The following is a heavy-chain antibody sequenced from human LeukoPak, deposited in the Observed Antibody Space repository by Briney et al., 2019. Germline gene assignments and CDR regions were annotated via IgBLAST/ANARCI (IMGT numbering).Heavy chain of an antibody. CDR2: IKQDGSEK. CDR1: GFTFSSYE. V-gene: IGHV3-7*01. Sequence: GGSLRLSCAASGFTFSSYEMNWVRQAPGKGLEWVASIKQDGSEKYYVDSVKGRFTVSRDNAKNSLSLQMNSLRAEDTAVYYCARTAARLPDWGQGTLVTVSS. J-gene: IGHJ4*02. CDR3: ARTAARLPD. D-gene: IGHD6-6*01.